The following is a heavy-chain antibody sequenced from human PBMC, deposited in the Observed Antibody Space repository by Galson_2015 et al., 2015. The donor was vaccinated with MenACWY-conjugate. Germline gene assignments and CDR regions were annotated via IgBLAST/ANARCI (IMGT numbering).Heavy chain of an antibody. V-gene: IGHV3-23*01. Sequence: SLRLSCAGSGLIFTGSPMTWVRQTPGKGLEWVSTISNNGDATYYADSVKGRFTISRDDSKNTVYLKMDSLRADDTAVYYCPKGGPASDWGLFHYWGQGTFVTVSS. J-gene: IGHJ4*02. CDR2: ISNNGDAT. CDR1: GLIFTGSP. CDR3: PKGGPASDWGLFHY. D-gene: IGHD3/OR15-3a*01.